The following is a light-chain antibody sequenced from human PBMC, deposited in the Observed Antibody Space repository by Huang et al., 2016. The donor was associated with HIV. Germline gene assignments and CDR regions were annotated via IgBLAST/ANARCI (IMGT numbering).Light chain of an antibody. J-gene: IGKJ2*01. CDR2: DTS. Sequence: EIVLTQSPGTLSLSPGERASLSCRASQSLRSRYFAWYQQKPGQAPRLLIYDTSIRATGIPDRFSGSGSGTDFTLTISSLEPEDFAIYYCQQYGSWPPNTFGQGTRLEIK. CDR1: QSLRSRY. V-gene: IGKV3-20*01. CDR3: QQYGSWPPNT.